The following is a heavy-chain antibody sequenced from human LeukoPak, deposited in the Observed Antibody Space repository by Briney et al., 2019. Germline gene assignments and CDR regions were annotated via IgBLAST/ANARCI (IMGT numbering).Heavy chain of an antibody. D-gene: IGHD5-18*01. V-gene: IGHV1-2*02. CDR3: ARVKGGWQLWTFDY. CDR1: GYTFTGYC. CDR2: INPNSGGA. Sequence: ASVKVSCKASGYTFTGYCMHWVRQAPGQGLEWMGWINPNSGGANYAQKFQGRVTMTRDTSISTAYMELSRLRSDDTAVYYCARVKGGWQLWTFDYWGQGTLVTVSS. J-gene: IGHJ4*02.